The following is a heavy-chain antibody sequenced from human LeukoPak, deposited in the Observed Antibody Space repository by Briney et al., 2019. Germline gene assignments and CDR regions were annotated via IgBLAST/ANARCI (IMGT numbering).Heavy chain of an antibody. CDR2: ISRSGSYI. CDR1: GFTFSSCT. J-gene: IGHJ4*02. D-gene: IGHD3-22*01. CDR3: ARDAGYYYDVYYFDY. Sequence: GGSLRLSCAASGFTFSSCTMNWVRQAPGKGLEWVSSISRSGSYIYYADSVKGRFTISRDNAKNSLYLQMNSLRAEDTAVYYCARDAGYYYDVYYFDYWGQGTQVTVSS. V-gene: IGHV3-21*01.